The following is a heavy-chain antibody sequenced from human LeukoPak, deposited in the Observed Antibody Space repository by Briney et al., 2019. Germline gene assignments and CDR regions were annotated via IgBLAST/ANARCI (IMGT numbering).Heavy chain of an antibody. CDR1: GGSISSGGYY. J-gene: IGHJ5*02. CDR3: ARAIHDDFWSGYQGANWFDP. CDR2: IYYSGST. Sequence: SETLSLTCTVSGGSISSGGYYWSWIRQHPGKGLEWIGYIYYSGSTYYNPSLKSRVTISVDTSKNQFSLKLSSVTAADTAVYYCARAIHDDFWSGYQGANWFDPWGQGTLVTVSS. V-gene: IGHV4-31*03. D-gene: IGHD3-3*01.